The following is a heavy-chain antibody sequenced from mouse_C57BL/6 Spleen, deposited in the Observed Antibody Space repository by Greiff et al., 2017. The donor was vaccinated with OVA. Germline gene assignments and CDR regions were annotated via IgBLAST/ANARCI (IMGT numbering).Heavy chain of an antibody. CDR1: GYTFTSYW. CDR3: ARSDYGSRGGYFDV. V-gene: IGHV1-53*01. CDR2: INPSNGGT. Sequence: QVQLQQPGTELVKPGASVKLSCKASGYTFTSYWMHWVKQRPGQGLEWIGNINPSNGGTNYNEKFKSKATLTVDKSSSPAYMQLSSLTSEDSAVYYWARSDYGSRGGYFDVWGTGTTVTVSS. D-gene: IGHD1-1*01. J-gene: IGHJ1*03.